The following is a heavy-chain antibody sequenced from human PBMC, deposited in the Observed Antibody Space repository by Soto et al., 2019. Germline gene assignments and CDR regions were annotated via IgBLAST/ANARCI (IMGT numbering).Heavy chain of an antibody. Sequence: QVQLVQSGAEVRKPGASVTVSCRSSGDSFNDYYIHWVRQAPGQGFEWMGWINPNGGVTKYAQKFQGWVSMTRDTSIRTVYIQLSRLRSDDTAVYYCARESGGATATLDYYYFYMDVWCTGTTVTVSS. J-gene: IGHJ6*03. CDR1: GDSFNDYY. D-gene: IGHD5-12*01. V-gene: IGHV1-2*04. CDR2: INPNGGVT. CDR3: ARESGGATATLDYYYFYMDV.